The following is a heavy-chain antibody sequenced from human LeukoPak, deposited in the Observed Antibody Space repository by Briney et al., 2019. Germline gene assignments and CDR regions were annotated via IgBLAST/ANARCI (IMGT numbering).Heavy chain of an antibody. D-gene: IGHD4-11*01. CDR2: VSGSGVDT. Sequence: GGSLRLSCAASGFTFSDYYMSWIRQAPGKGLEWVSVVSGSGVDTYYADSVQGRFTISRDNSRNTLYLQMNSLRAEDTAVYYCAKVGLITVYDAFHIWGQGTMITVSS. CDR3: AKVGLITVYDAFHI. J-gene: IGHJ3*02. CDR1: GFTFSDYY. V-gene: IGHV3-23*01.